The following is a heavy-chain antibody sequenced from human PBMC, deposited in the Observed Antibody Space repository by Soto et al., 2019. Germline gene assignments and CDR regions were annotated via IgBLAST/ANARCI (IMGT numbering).Heavy chain of an antibody. V-gene: IGHV6-1*01. CDR1: GDSVSSNSAA. J-gene: IGHJ6*02. CDR3: ARDGGIDEGYCSGGSCPTYYYYYGMDV. D-gene: IGHD2-15*01. Sequence: SQTLSLTCVISGDSVSSNSAAWNWIRQSPSRGLEWLGRTYYRSKWYNDYAVSVKSRITINPDTSKNQFSLQLNSVTPEDTAVYYCARDGGIDEGYCSGGSCPTYYYYYGMDVWGQGTTVTVSS. CDR2: TYYRSKWYN.